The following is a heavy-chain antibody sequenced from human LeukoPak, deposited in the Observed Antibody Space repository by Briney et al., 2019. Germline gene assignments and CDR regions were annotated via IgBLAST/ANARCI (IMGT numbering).Heavy chain of an antibody. Sequence: PGGSLRLSCAASGFTFSSYGMHWVRQAPGKGLEWVAVISYDGSNKYYADSVKGRFTISRDNSKNTLYLQMNSLRAEDTAVYYCAKGRLYYDSSGYYFDYWGQGTLVTVSS. CDR1: GFTFSSYG. D-gene: IGHD3-22*01. CDR2: ISYDGSNK. V-gene: IGHV3-30*18. J-gene: IGHJ4*02. CDR3: AKGRLYYDSSGYYFDY.